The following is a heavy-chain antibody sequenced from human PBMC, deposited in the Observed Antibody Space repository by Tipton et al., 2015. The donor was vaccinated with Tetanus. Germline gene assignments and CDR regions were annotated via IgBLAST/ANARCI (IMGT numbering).Heavy chain of an antibody. CDR2: IYYSGSS. V-gene: IGHV4-39*01. J-gene: IGHJ3*01. CDR3: ARPSTTVTPRAFDV. Sequence: LRLSCSVTGGSLRGGDYHWSWIRQPPGKGLEWIGSIYYSGSSYYNPSLESRVTISLDTSKNRFSLKLTSVTAADAAVYYCARPSTTVTPRAFDVWGQGTMVTVSS. D-gene: IGHD4-17*01. CDR1: GGSLRGGDYH.